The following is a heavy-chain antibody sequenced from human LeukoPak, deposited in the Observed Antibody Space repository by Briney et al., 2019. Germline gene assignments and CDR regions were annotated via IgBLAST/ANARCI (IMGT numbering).Heavy chain of an antibody. V-gene: IGHV3-21*01. D-gene: IGHD1-1*01. Sequence: PGGSLRLSCAASGFTFSSYSMNWVRQAPGKGLEWVSSISSSSSYIYYVDSVNGRFTISRDNAKNTLYLQMNGLRAEDTAVYYCATLWSNDHFDYWGQGTLVTVSS. CDR2: ISSSSSYI. J-gene: IGHJ4*02. CDR1: GFTFSSYS. CDR3: ATLWSNDHFDY.